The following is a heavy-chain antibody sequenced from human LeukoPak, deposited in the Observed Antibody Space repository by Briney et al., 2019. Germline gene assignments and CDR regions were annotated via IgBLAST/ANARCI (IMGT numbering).Heavy chain of an antibody. J-gene: IGHJ4*02. V-gene: IGHV3-48*03. Sequence: PGGTLRLSCAASGFTFSSYEMNWVRQAPGKGLEWVLYVSSSGSTIYYADSVKGRFTISRDNAKNSLYLQMNSLRAEDTAVYYCARDGSPEYSSSWLFDYWGQGTLVTVSS. CDR2: VSSSGSTI. CDR3: ARDGSPEYSSSWLFDY. D-gene: IGHD6-13*01. CDR1: GFTFSSYE.